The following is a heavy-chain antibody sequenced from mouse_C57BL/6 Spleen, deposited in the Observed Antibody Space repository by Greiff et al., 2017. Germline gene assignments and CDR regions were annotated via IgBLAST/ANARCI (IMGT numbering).Heavy chain of an antibody. J-gene: IGHJ3*01. CDR3: ARDIITTAY. Sequence: QVQLQQSGAELMKPGASVKLSCKATGYTFTGYWIEWVKQRPGHGLEWIGEILPGSGSTNYNEKFKGKAKFTADTSSNTAYMQLSSLKTEDSAIYYCARDIITTAYWGQGTLVTVSA. CDR1: GYTFTGYW. D-gene: IGHD1-1*01. V-gene: IGHV1-9*01. CDR2: ILPGSGST.